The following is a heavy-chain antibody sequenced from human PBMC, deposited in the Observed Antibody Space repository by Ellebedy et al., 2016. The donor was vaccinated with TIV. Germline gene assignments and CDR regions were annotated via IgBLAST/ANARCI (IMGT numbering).Heavy chain of an antibody. CDR2: IFPGDSDS. Sequence: GESLKISCQGSGYRFTGYWIGRVRQMPEKGLEWMGVIFPGDSDSRYCPSFQGQVTISADKSTATAYLQWTSLKASDSAMYYCARGSWREVSTWFENWGQGTLVTVSS. CDR1: GYRFTGYW. CDR3: ARGSWREVSTWFEN. D-gene: IGHD3-16*02. V-gene: IGHV5-51*01. J-gene: IGHJ4*02.